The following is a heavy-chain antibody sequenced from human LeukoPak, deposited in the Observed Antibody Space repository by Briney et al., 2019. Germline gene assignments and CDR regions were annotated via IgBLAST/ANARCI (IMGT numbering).Heavy chain of an antibody. Sequence: ASVKVSCKASGYTFTGYYMHWVRQAPGQGLEWMGWINPNSGGTNYAQKFQGRVTMTRDTPISTAYMELSRLRSDDTAVYYCARDRLGYYYDSSGYPYYYYYYMDVWGKGTTVTISS. V-gene: IGHV1-2*02. D-gene: IGHD3-22*01. CDR2: INPNSGGT. J-gene: IGHJ6*03. CDR1: GYTFTGYY. CDR3: ARDRLGYYYDSSGYPYYYYYYMDV.